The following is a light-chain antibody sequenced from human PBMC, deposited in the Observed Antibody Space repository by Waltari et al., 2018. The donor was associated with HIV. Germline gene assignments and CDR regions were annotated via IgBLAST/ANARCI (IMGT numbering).Light chain of an antibody. Sequence: QSVLTQPPSVSGAPGQRVTISCTGSSSNIGAGYDVHWYQQLPGTAPKRHIYANINRPSGVPDRFAGSKSGSSASLAITGLQAEDEAHYYCQSFDSSLTTSGVIFGGGTKLTVL. CDR1: SSNIGAGYD. CDR2: ANI. J-gene: IGLJ2*01. CDR3: QSFDSSLTTSGVI. V-gene: IGLV1-40*01.